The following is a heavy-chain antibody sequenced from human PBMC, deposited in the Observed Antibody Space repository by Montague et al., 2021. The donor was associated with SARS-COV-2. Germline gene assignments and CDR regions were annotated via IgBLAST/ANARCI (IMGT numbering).Heavy chain of an antibody. D-gene: IGHD4-23*01. J-gene: IGHJ3*02. V-gene: IGHV4-59*01. CDR3: ARHGGNDGFDI. Sequence: SETLSLTCTASGGSIGAYYWSWIRQPPGKGLEWIGYIDNSGSTNYNPSLESRVTMSVDTSKNQFSLKLNSVTAADTAVYYCARHGGNDGFDIWGRGTMVTVSS. CDR1: GGSIGAYY. CDR2: IDNSGST.